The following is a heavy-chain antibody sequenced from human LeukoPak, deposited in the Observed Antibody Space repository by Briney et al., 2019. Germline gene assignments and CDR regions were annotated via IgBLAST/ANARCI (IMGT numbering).Heavy chain of an antibody. J-gene: IGHJ6*03. CDR2: IYYSGST. CDR1: GGSISSSSYY. CDR3: ARASPAWELLSTYMDV. D-gene: IGHD1-26*01. Sequence: SETLSLTCTVSGGSISSSSYYWGWIRQPPGKGLEWIGSIYYSGSTYYNPSLKSRVTISVDTSKNQFSLKLSSVTAADTAVYYCARASPAWELLSTYMDVWGKGTTVTISS. V-gene: IGHV4-39*01.